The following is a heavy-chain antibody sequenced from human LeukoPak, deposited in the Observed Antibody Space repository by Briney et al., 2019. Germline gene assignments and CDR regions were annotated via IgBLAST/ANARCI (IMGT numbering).Heavy chain of an antibody. D-gene: IGHD3-22*01. CDR1: GFTFSRYG. V-gene: IGHV3-33*06. CDR2: IWYDGRDS. CDR3: AKGVSYYYDSSGHNYFDY. Sequence: GWSLRLSCAASGFTFSRYGMHWVRQAPGKGLEWVAVIWYDGRDSLYADSVKGRFTISRDNSKNMLYLQLNSLRAEDTAVYYCAKGVSYYYDSSGHNYFDYWGQGTLVTVSS. J-gene: IGHJ4*02.